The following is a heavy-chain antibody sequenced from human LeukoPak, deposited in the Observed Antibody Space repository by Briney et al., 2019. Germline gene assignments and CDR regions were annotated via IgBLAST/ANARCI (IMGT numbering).Heavy chain of an antibody. J-gene: IGHJ5*02. CDR2: MSPDSGNT. Sequence: ASVKVSCKASGYTFTSYDVNWVRQATGQGLEWVGWMSPDSGNTGYAQKFQGRVTMTRDTSISTAYLDLSSLTSEDTAVYYCARVSMRVRGARRFDPWGQGTLVTVSS. CDR1: GYTFTSYD. D-gene: IGHD3-10*01. CDR3: ARVSMRVRGARRFDP. V-gene: IGHV1-8*01.